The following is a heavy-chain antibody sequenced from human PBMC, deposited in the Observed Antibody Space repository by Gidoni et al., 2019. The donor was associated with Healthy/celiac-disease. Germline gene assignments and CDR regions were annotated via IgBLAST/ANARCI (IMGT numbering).Heavy chain of an antibody. Sequence: QVQLVESGGGVVQPGRSLRLSCAASGFTFSSYGMHWVRQAPGKGLEWVAVIWYDGSNKYYADSVKGRFTISRDNSKNTLYLQMNSLRAEDTAVYYCARVPFRGGLYYFDYWGQGTLVTVSS. CDR2: IWYDGSNK. J-gene: IGHJ4*02. V-gene: IGHV3-33*01. CDR3: ARVPFRGGLYYFDY. CDR1: GFTFSSYG. D-gene: IGHD2-15*01.